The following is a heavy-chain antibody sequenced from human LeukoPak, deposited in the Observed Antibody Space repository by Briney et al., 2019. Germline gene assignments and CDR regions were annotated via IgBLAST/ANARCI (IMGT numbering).Heavy chain of an antibody. V-gene: IGHV1-18*01. J-gene: IGHJ6*02. D-gene: IGHD4-17*01. CDR1: GYTFTSYG. CDR2: ISAYNGNT. CDR3: ARHTVNNYYYYGMDV. Sequence: ASVKVSCKASGYTFTSYGISWVQQAPGQGLEWMGWISAYNGNTNYAQKLQGRVTMTTNTSTSTAYMELRSLRSDDTAVYYCARHTVNNYYYYGMDVWGQGTTVTVSS.